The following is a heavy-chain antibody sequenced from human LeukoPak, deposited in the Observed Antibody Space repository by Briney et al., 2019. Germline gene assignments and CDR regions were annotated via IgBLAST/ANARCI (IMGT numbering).Heavy chain of an antibody. CDR2: INHSGST. CDR1: GGSFSGYH. CDR3: ARGIAAAAGKYFQH. D-gene: IGHD6-13*01. Sequence: SETLSLTCAVYGGSFSGYHWSWIRQPPGKGLEWIGEINHSGSTNYNPSLKSRVTISVDTSKNQFSLKLSSVTAADTAVYYCARGIAAAAGKYFQHWGQGTLVTVSS. J-gene: IGHJ1*01. V-gene: IGHV4-34*01.